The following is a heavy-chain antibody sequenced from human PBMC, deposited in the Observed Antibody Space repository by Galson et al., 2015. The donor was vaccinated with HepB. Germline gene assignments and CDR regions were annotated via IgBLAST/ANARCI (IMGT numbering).Heavy chain of an antibody. CDR1: GYPFTTYA. J-gene: IGHJ3*02. V-gene: IGHV7-4-1*02. CDR2: IYTSTGNP. D-gene: IGHD3-22*01. CDR3: ARPYYHDSSGYHDAFDI. Sequence: SVKVSCKASGYPFTTYAINWVRQAPGQGPEWMGWIYTSTGNPTYAPGFTGRFVFSLDASVSTAYLHISSLEAEDTAVYYCARPYYHDSSGYHDAFDIWGQGTMVTVSS.